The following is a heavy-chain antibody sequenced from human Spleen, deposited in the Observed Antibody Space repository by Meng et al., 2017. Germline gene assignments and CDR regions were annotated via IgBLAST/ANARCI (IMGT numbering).Heavy chain of an antibody. Sequence: GESLKISCAASGFTFSSYSMNWVRQAPGKGLEWVSCISSSSSLGYYADSVKGRFTISRDNAKNSLYLQMNSLRAEDTAVYYCARGPSHYYDTSGRYGYFDSWGQGTLVTVSS. CDR1: GFTFSSYS. J-gene: IGHJ4*03. CDR2: ISSSSSLG. V-gene: IGHV3-21*01. CDR3: ARGPSHYYDTSGRYGYFDS. D-gene: IGHD3-22*01.